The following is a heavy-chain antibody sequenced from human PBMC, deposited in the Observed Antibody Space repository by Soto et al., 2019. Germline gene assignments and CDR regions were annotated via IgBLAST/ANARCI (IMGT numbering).Heavy chain of an antibody. Sequence: GGSLRLSCAASGFTFSDGWMNWVRQAPGKGLEWVGRIKSKSDGGTTDYAAPVKGRFTISRDDSKTPLYLQMNSLKTEDTAVYYCTTSSAAYYYGMDVWGQGNTLTVSS. CDR3: TTSSAAYYYGMDV. CDR1: GFTFSDGW. V-gene: IGHV3-15*07. J-gene: IGHJ6*02. D-gene: IGHD6-13*01. CDR2: IKSKSDGGTT.